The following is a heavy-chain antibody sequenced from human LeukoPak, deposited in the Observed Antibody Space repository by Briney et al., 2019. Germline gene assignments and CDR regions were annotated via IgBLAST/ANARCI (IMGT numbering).Heavy chain of an antibody. CDR3: AREDGSGWYNFDY. CDR2: ISAYNGNT. Sequence: ASVKVSCKASGYTFTNFGISWLRQAPGQGPEWMGWISAYNGNTSYAQKLQGRVTMTTDTSTSTVYMELTSLKSDDTAVYYCAREDGSGWYNFDYWGQGTLLTVSS. D-gene: IGHD6-19*01. J-gene: IGHJ4*02. CDR1: GYTFTNFG. V-gene: IGHV1-18*01.